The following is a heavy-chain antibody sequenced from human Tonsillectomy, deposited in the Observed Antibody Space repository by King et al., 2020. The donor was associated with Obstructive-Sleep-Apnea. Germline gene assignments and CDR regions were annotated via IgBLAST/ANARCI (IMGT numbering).Heavy chain of an antibody. V-gene: IGHV3-48*01. Sequence: VQLVESGGGLVQPGGSLRLSCAASGVTFSSYSMNWVRQAPGKGLEWVSYISSSSSTIYYADSVKGRFTFSRETAKNSLYLQMNSLRAEDTAVYYCARDTYSSSSPYFDYWGQGTLVTVAS. CDR2: ISSSSSTI. CDR3: ARDTYSSSSPYFDY. J-gene: IGHJ4*02. D-gene: IGHD6-6*01. CDR1: GVTFSSYS.